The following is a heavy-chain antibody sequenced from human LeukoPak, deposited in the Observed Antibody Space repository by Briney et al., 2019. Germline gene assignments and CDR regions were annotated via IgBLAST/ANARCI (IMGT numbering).Heavy chain of an antibody. CDR2: IYPGDSDT. CDR1: GYSFTSYW. J-gene: IGHJ4*02. D-gene: IGHD3-22*01. CDR3: ASVPYYDSRGYYSFDY. V-gene: IGHV5-51*01. Sequence: GESLKISCKGSGYSFTSYWIGWVRQMPGKGLEWMGIIYPGDSDTRYSPSFQGQVTISADKSISTAYLQWSSLKASDTAMYYCASVPYYDSRGYYSFDYWGQGTLVTVSS.